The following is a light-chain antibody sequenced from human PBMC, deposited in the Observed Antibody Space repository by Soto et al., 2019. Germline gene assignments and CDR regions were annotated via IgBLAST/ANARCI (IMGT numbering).Light chain of an antibody. Sequence: DIQMTQSPSSLAASVGDRVTITCRASQGIIDYLAWYQQKPGKAPKLLIYAASTLQSGVPSRFSGSGAGTYFTLTISSLQPEDVATYYWQKYNSAPRTFGQGTKVEIK. CDR3: QKYNSAPRT. CDR1: QGIIDY. CDR2: AAS. J-gene: IGKJ1*01. V-gene: IGKV1-27*01.